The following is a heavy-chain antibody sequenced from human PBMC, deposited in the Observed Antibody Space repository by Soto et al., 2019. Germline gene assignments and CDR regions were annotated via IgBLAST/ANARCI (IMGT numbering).Heavy chain of an antibody. V-gene: IGHV3-30*18. CDR1: GFTFSSYG. J-gene: IGHJ4*02. D-gene: IGHD2-8*01. CDR3: AKDYLMAY. Sequence: QVQLVESGGGVVQPWRSLRLSCAASGFTFSSYGMHWVRQAPGKGLEGVAVISYDGSNKYYADSVKGRFTISRDNSKNTLYLQMNSLRAEDTAVYYCAKDYLMAYWGQGTLVTVSS. CDR2: ISYDGSNK.